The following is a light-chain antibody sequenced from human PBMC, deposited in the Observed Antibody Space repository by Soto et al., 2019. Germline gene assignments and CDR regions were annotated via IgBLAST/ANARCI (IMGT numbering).Light chain of an antibody. CDR2: EVS. J-gene: IGLJ1*01. CDR3: SSHGGANNFYV. V-gene: IGLV2-8*01. Sequence: QSALTQPPPASGSPGQSVTISCTGTNSDIGAYDYVSWYQQHPGKVPKLMIYEVSKRPSGVPDRFSASKSGNTASLTVSGLQAEDEADYYCSSHGGANNFYVFGTGTKVTVL. CDR1: NSDIGAYDY.